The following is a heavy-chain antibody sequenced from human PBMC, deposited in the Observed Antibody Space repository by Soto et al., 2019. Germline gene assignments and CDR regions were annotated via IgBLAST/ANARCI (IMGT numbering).Heavy chain of an antibody. D-gene: IGHD3-22*01. CDR2: IDWDDDK. J-gene: IGHJ4*02. CDR3: ARSPNQNYYDSSGPLDY. CDR1: GFSLSTSGMC. Sequence: ASGPTLVNPTQTLTLTCTFSGFSLSTSGMCVSWIRQPPGKALEWLALIDWDDDKYYSTSLKTRLTISKDTSKNQVVLTMTNMDPVDTATYYCARSPNQNYYDSSGPLDYWGQGTLVTVSS. V-gene: IGHV2-70*01.